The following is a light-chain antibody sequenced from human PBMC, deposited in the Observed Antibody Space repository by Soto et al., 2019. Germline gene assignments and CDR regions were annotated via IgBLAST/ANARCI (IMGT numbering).Light chain of an antibody. V-gene: IGKV3-15*01. CDR3: QQYNNWPRT. CDR2: GAS. J-gene: IGKJ3*01. CDR1: QSVSSN. Sequence: EIVMTQSPATLSVSPGERATLSCRASQSVSSNLAWYQQKPGQAPRLLIYGASTRATGIPARFSGSGSGTELTLTIGSLQSEDFAVYYCQQYNNWPRTFGPGTKVDIK.